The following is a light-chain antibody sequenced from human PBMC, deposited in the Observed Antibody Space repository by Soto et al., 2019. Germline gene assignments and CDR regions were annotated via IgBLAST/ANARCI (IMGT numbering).Light chain of an antibody. V-gene: IGLV1-40*01. J-gene: IGLJ1*01. CDR3: QSYDSSLINYV. CDR2: GSS. CDR1: SSNIGRNS. Sequence: QSVLTQPPSASGTPGQSVTISCSGSSSNIGRNSVHWYQQLPGTAPKLLIYGSSDRPSGVPDRLSGSKSGTSASLAITGLQAEDEADYYCQSYDSSLINYVFGTGTKVTVL.